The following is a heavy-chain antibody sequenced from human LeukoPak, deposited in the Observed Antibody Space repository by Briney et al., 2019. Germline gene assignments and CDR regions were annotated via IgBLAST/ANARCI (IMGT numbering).Heavy chain of an antibody. CDR2: IRFDGTIK. D-gene: IGHD3-22*01. CDR1: GFTFSTYG. J-gene: IGHJ4*02. Sequence: GGSLRLSCVASGFTFSTYGMYWVRQAPGKGLDWVTFIRFDGTIKYYTDSVKGRFTISRDNSKNTLYLQMNSLRAEDTAVYYCAKGLEYYYDSSGSYPTFDYWGQGTLVTVSS. CDR3: AKGLEYYYDSSGSYPTFDY. V-gene: IGHV3-30*02.